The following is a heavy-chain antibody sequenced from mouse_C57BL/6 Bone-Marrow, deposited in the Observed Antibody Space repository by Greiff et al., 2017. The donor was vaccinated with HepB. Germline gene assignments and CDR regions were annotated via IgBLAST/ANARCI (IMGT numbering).Heavy chain of an antibody. CDR1: GYTFTSYW. V-gene: IGHV1-69*01. D-gene: IGHD1-1*01. CDR3: ARYDYGSSFDY. Sequence: VQLQQPGAELVMPGASVKLSCKASGYTFTSYWMHWVKQRPGQGLEWIGEIDPSDSYTNYNQKFKGKSTLTVDKSSSPAYMQLSSLTSEDSAVYYCARYDYGSSFDYWGQGTTLTVSS. J-gene: IGHJ2*01. CDR2: IDPSDSYT.